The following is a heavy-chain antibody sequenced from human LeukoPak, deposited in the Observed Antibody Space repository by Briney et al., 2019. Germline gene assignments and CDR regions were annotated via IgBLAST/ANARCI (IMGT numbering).Heavy chain of an antibody. D-gene: IGHD3-22*01. CDR1: GGSFSGYY. CDR3: AVRDSSGSLIFDY. J-gene: IGHJ4*02. Sequence: PSETLSLTCAVYGGSFSGYYWSWIRQPPGKGLEWIGEINHSGSTNYNPSLKSRVTISVDTSKNQFSLKLSSVTAADTAVYYCAVRDSSGSLIFDYWGQGALVTVSS. V-gene: IGHV4-34*01. CDR2: INHSGST.